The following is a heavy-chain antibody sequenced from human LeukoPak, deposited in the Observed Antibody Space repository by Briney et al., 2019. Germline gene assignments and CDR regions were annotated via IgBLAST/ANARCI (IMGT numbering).Heavy chain of an antibody. J-gene: IGHJ5*02. CDR2: INPSGGST. Sequence: ASVKVSCKASGYTFTSYYMHWVRQAPGQGLEWMGIINPSGGSTSYPQKFQGRVTMTRDTSTSTVYMELSSLRSGDTAVYYCARNLGYCSSTSCYMLDPWGQGTLVTVSS. D-gene: IGHD2-2*02. CDR3: ARNLGYCSSTSCYMLDP. CDR1: GYTFTSYY. V-gene: IGHV1-46*01.